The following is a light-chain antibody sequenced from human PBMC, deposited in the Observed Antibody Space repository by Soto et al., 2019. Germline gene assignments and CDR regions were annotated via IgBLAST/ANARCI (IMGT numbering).Light chain of an antibody. CDR1: QSVSSSY. V-gene: IGKV3-20*01. CDR3: QQYGSSPT. J-gene: IGKJ1*01. Sequence: EIVLTQSPGTLSLSPGERATLSCRASQSVSSSYLAWYQQKPGQAPRLLIYGASSRATGIPDRSSGSGSGTDFTLTISRLEPEDFAVYYCQQYGSSPTFGQGTKVDSK. CDR2: GAS.